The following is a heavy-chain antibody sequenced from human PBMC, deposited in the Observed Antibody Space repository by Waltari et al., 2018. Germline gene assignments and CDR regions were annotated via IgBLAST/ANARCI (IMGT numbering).Heavy chain of an antibody. V-gene: IGHV1-3*01. CDR3: ARDLLGDPSSWPNDAFDI. J-gene: IGHJ3*02. D-gene: IGHD6-13*01. Sequence: QVQLVQSGAEVKKPGASVKVSCKASGYTFTSYAMHWVRKAPGQRLEWMGWINAGNGNTKYSQKFQGRVTITRDTSASTAYMELSSLRSEDTAVYYCARDLLGDPSSWPNDAFDIWGQGTMVTVSS. CDR1: GYTFTSYA. CDR2: INAGNGNT.